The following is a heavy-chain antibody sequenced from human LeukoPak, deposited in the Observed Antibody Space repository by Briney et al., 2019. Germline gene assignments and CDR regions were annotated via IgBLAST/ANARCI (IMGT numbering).Heavy chain of an antibody. V-gene: IGHV3-48*04. CDR3: ARDSRGGFGEFFDY. CDR2: ISSSSSTI. CDR1: GFTFSSYS. Sequence: PGGSLRLSCAASGFTFSSYSMNWVRQAPGKGLEWVSYISSSSSTIYYADSVKGRFTISRDNAKNSLYLQMNSLRAEDTAVYYCARDSRGGFGEFFDYWGQGTLVTVSS. J-gene: IGHJ4*02. D-gene: IGHD3-10*01.